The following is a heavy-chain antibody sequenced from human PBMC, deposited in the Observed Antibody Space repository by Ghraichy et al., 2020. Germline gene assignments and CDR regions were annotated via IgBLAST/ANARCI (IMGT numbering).Heavy chain of an antibody. V-gene: IGHV3-9*01. J-gene: IGHJ4*02. D-gene: IGHD6-13*01. CDR2: ISWNSGSI. CDR1: GFTFDDYA. CDR3: AKGGSYSSRSSVDY. Sequence: GGSLRLSCAASGFTFDDYAMHWVRQAPGKGLEWVSGISWNSGSIGYADSVKGRFTISRDNAKNSLYLQMNSLRAEDTALYYCAKGGSYSSRSSVDYWGQGTLVTVSS.